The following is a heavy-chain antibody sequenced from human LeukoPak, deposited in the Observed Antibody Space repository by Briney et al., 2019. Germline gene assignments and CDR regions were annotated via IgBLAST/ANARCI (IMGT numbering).Heavy chain of an antibody. D-gene: IGHD2-2*01. J-gene: IGHJ4*02. CDR2: ISGSGGST. CDR3: AKGGGRYCSSTSCYSFDY. V-gene: IGHV3-23*01. Sequence: GGSLSLSCAASGFTFSNYAMSWLRQAPGQGLEWVSAISGSGGSTYYADSVKGRFTISRDNSKNTLYLQMNSLRAEDTAVYYCAKGGGRYCSSTSCYSFDYWGQGTLVTVSS. CDR1: GFTFSNYA.